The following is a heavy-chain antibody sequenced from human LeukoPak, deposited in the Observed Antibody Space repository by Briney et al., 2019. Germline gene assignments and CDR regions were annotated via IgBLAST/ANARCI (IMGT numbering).Heavy chain of an antibody. Sequence: SQTLSLTCAISGDSVSSKSAVWNWIRQSPSRGLEWLGRTYYRSKWYNDYAVSVKSQITVNPDTSKNQFSLQLNSVTPEDTAVYYCARDSFDGNNWFDPWGQGTLVTVSS. V-gene: IGHV6-1*01. CDR3: ARDSFDGNNWFDP. J-gene: IGHJ5*02. D-gene: IGHD1-26*01. CDR2: TYYRSKWYN. CDR1: GDSVSSKSAV.